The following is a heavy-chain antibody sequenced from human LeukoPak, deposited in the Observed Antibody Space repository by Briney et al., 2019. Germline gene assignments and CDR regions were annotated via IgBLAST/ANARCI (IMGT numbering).Heavy chain of an antibody. Sequence: PGGSLRLSCTTSGFNFSEHALSWVRQAPGKGLEWVSAISGSGSSTYYADSVKGRFTISRDNSKNTLYLQMNSLRAEDTAVYYCAKVGGLRFLEWSPAGYFDFWGQGTLVTVSS. CDR1: GFNFSEHA. D-gene: IGHD3-3*01. CDR2: ISGSGSST. V-gene: IGHV3-23*01. CDR3: AKVGGLRFLEWSPAGYFDF. J-gene: IGHJ4*02.